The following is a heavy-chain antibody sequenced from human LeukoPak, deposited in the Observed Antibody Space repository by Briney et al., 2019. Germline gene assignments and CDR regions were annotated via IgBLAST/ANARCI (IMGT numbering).Heavy chain of an antibody. CDR1: GFTFSSYG. J-gene: IGHJ4*02. CDR3: AKSSGSGSYFPGTPFDY. CDR2: ISYDGSNK. Sequence: SGGSLRLSCAASGFTFSSYGMHWVRQAPGKGLEWVAVISYDGSNKYYADSVKGRFTISRDNSKNTLYLQMNSLRAEDTAVYYCAKSSGSGSYFPGTPFDYWGQGTLVTVSS. D-gene: IGHD1-26*01. V-gene: IGHV3-30*18.